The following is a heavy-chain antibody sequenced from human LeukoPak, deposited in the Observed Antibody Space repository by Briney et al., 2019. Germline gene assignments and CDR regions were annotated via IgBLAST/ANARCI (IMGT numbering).Heavy chain of an antibody. D-gene: IGHD3-9*01. CDR1: GGSISSSSYY. CDR3: ARGATVLRYFDWLVA. V-gene: IGHV4-39*07. J-gene: IGHJ5*02. Sequence: SETLSLTCTVSGGSISSSSYYWGWIRQPPGKGLEWIGRIYTSGSTNYNPSLKSRVTISVDTSKNQFSLKLSSVTAADTAVYYCARGATVLRYFDWLVAWGQGTLVTVSS. CDR2: IYTSGST.